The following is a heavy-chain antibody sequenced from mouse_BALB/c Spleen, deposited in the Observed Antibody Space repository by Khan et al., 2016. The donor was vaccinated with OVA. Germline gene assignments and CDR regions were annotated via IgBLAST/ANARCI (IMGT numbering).Heavy chain of an antibody. Sequence: QVQLKESGPGLVAPSQSLSITCTVSGFSLTDYGVSWIRQPPGKGLEWLGVIWGGGSTYYNSALKSRLNINKDNSKSQVFFKMTSLQTDDTAMYYCAKRVWYYYCALDYWGQGTSVTVSS. D-gene: IGHD2-10*02. V-gene: IGHV2-6-5*01. J-gene: IGHJ4*01. CDR3: AKRVWYYYCALDY. CDR2: IWGGGST. CDR1: GFSLTDYG.